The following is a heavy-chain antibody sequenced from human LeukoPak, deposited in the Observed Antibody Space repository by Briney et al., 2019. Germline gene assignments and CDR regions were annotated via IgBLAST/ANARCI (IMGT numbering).Heavy chain of an antibody. J-gene: IGHJ5*02. CDR1: GFTFSNYA. CDR3: AKDGATTWFGEAT. D-gene: IGHD3-10*01. CDR2: ISPDGRDK. V-gene: IGHV3-30*18. Sequence: PGGSLRLSCAASGFTFSNYAMSWVRQAPGKGLEWVALISPDGRDKYYGDSVKGRFTISRDNSKNTLYLQMNSPRAEDTAVYYCAKDGATTWFGEATWGQGTPVTVSS.